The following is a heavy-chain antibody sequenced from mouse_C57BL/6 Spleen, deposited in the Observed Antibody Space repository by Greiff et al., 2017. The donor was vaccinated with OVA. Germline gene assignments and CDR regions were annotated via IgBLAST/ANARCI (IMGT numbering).Heavy chain of an antibody. CDR3: ARGGYGNYGFFLDY. V-gene: IGHV1-50*01. CDR2: IDPSDSYT. CDR1: GYTFTSYW. Sequence: QVQLQQPGAELVKPGASVKLSCKASGYTFTSYWMQWVKQRPGQGLEWIGEIDPSDSYTNYNQKFKGKATLTVDTSSSTAYMQLSSLTSEDSAVYDCARGGYGNYGFFLDYWGQGTTLTVSS. J-gene: IGHJ2*01. D-gene: IGHD2-1*01.